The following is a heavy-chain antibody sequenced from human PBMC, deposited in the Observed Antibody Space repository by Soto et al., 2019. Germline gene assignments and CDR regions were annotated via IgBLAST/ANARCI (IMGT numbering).Heavy chain of an antibody. CDR3: VPSSPFDL. V-gene: IGHV3-15*07. CDR2: IKSKSDGGTA. Sequence: GGSLRLSCAASGFTFSNGWMNWVRQAPGKGLEWVGHIKSKSDGGTADYAAPVKGRFTISRDDSKSTVFLEMNSVTTEDTAFYYCVPSSPFDLWGQGPLVTVSS. CDR1: GFTFSNGW. J-gene: IGHJ4*02. D-gene: IGHD2-2*01.